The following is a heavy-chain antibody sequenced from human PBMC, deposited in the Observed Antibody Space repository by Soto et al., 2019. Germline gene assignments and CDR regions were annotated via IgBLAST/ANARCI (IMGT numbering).Heavy chain of an antibody. V-gene: IGHV3-48*01. Sequence: GGSLRLSCAASGFTFSSYSMNWVRQAPGKGLEWVSYISSSSSTIYYAGSVKGRFTISRVNAKNSLYLQMNSLRAEDTAGYYCARDRHGDYDYWGQGTLVTVSS. J-gene: IGHJ4*02. CDR2: ISSSSSTI. CDR3: ARDRHGDYDY. D-gene: IGHD4-17*01. CDR1: GFTFSSYS.